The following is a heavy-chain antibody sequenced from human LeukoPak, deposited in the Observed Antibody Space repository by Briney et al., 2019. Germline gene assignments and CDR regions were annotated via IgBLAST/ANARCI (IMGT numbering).Heavy chain of an antibody. V-gene: IGHV4-59*08. CDR2: IYYSGST. CDR3: ARLGGRGVAAAGPTYFDY. J-gene: IGHJ4*02. D-gene: IGHD6-13*01. Sequence: SETLSLTCTVSGGSTSSYYWSWIRQPPGKGLEWIGYIYYSGSTNYNPSLKSRVTISVDTSKNQFSLKLSSVTAADTAVYYCARLGGRGVAAAGPTYFDYWGQGTLVTVSS. CDR1: GGSTSSYY.